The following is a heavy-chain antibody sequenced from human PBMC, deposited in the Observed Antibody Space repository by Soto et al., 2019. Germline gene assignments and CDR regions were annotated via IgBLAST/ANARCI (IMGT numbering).Heavy chain of an antibody. Sequence: PGGSLRLSCAASGFTFSSYWMSWVRQAPGKGLEWVANIKQDGSEKYYVDSVKGRFTIPRDNAKNSLYLQMNSLRAEDTAVYYCAGAEIWGYYDFWRSLPWFDPWGQGTLVTVSS. J-gene: IGHJ5*02. V-gene: IGHV3-7*03. D-gene: IGHD3-3*01. CDR2: IKQDGSEK. CDR1: GFTFSSYW. CDR3: AGAEIWGYYDFWRSLPWFDP.